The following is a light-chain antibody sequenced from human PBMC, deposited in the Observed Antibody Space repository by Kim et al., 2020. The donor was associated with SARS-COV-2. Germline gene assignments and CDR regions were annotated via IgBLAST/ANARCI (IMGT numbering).Light chain of an antibody. CDR1: QGINNY. J-gene: IGKJ3*01. Sequence: DIHMTQSPSSLSASVGDRVTITCRASQGINNYLAWFQQKPGKAPKSLIYNAVKLHSGVPSRFSGSGSGTEFTLTISSLQPEDFATYYCQHYLSYPFVFGPGTKVDIK. CDR2: NAV. CDR3: QHYLSYPFV. V-gene: IGKV1-16*01.